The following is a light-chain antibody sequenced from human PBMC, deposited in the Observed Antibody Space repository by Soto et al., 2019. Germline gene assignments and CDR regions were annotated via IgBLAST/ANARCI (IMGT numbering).Light chain of an antibody. CDR2: GAS. J-gene: IGKJ1*01. CDR1: QSVSSN. V-gene: IGKV3-20*01. Sequence: EIVMTLSPATLSVSPGERATLSCRASQSVSSNLARYQQKPGQAPRLLIYGASTRATGIPDRFSGSGSGTDFTLTISSLEPEDFAVYYCQQYGSSPQDTFGQGTKVDIK. CDR3: QQYGSSPQDT.